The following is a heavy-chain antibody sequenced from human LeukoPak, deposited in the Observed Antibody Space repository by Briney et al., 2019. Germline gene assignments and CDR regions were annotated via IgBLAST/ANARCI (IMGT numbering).Heavy chain of an antibody. Sequence: SETLSLTCTVSGGSISSYYWSWIRQPPGKGLEWIGYIYYSGSTNYNPSLKSQVTISVDTSKNQFSLKLSSVTAADTAVYYCARYSPYSSSSENAFDIWGQGTMVTVSS. CDR3: ARYSPYSSSSENAFDI. J-gene: IGHJ3*02. D-gene: IGHD6-6*01. CDR1: GGSISSYY. CDR2: IYYSGST. V-gene: IGHV4-59*08.